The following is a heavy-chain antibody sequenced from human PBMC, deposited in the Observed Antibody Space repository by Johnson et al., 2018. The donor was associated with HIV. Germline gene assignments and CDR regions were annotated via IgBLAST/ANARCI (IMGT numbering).Heavy chain of an antibody. Sequence: QVQLVESGGGLVKPGGSLRLSCAASGFTFSDFYMSYIRQAPGKGLEWVSYISSSGSTIYYADSVKGRFTISRDNAKNSLYLQMNSLRGEDTALYYCARVQPVGGSYHDAFEIWGQGTMVTVSS. CDR3: ARVQPVGGSYHDAFEI. J-gene: IGHJ3*02. CDR2: ISSSGSTI. CDR1: GFTFSDFY. D-gene: IGHD1-1*01. V-gene: IGHV3-11*01.